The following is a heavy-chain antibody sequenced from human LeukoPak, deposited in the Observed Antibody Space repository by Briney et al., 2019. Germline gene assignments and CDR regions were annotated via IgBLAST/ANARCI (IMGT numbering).Heavy chain of an antibody. Sequence: PGGSLRLSCAASGFTFSSYAMSWVRQAPGKGLEWVSAISGSGGSTYYADSVKGRFTISRDNSKNTLYLQMNSLRAEDTAVYYCAKDRGGYYDILTGSGYYFDYWGRGTLVTVSS. V-gene: IGHV3-23*01. CDR2: ISGSGGST. D-gene: IGHD3-9*01. CDR1: GFTFSSYA. J-gene: IGHJ4*02. CDR3: AKDRGGYYDILTGSGYYFDY.